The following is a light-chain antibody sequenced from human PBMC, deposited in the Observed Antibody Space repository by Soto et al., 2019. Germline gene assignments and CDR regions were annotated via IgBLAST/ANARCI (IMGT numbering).Light chain of an antibody. CDR2: EVS. CDR1: SSDVGGYNY. J-gene: IGLJ3*02. Sequence: QSALTQPPSASGSPGQSVTISCTGTSSDVGGYNYVSWYQQHPGKAPKLMIYEVSKRPSGVPDRFSGSKSGNTASLTVSGLQAEDEAEYYCSSYAGSKLWVFGGGTKLTVL. V-gene: IGLV2-8*01. CDR3: SSYAGSKLWV.